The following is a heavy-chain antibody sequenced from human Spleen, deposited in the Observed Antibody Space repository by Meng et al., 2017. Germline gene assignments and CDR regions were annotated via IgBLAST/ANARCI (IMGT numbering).Heavy chain of an antibody. CDR3: ASQSVTAIPFDY. CDR2: IFYSGNT. V-gene: IGHV4-30-4*01. Sequence: QVQLQESGSGLVKPSQTPSHPCTVSGGSISSGDYYWSWIRQPPGKGLEWIGYIFYSGNTNYNPSLESRVTISVDTSKNQFSLKMKSVTAADTAVYYCASQSVTAIPFDYWGPGALVTVSS. J-gene: IGHJ4*02. D-gene: IGHD2-21*02. CDR1: GGSISSGDYY.